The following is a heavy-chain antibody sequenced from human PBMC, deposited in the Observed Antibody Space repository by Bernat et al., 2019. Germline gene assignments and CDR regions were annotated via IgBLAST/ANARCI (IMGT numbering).Heavy chain of an antibody. Sequence: EVQLLESGGGLVQPGGSLRLSCAASGFTFSNYAMSWVRQAPGKGLEWVSAIGGSDGNTYYADSVKGRFTISRDNSKNILYLHMNSLRAEDTAVYSCSRPGGSYVFRGFDSWGQGTLVTVSS. CDR2: IGGSDGNT. D-gene: IGHD1-26*01. V-gene: IGHV3-23*01. CDR3: SRPGGSYVFRGFDS. CDR1: GFTFSNYA. J-gene: IGHJ4*02.